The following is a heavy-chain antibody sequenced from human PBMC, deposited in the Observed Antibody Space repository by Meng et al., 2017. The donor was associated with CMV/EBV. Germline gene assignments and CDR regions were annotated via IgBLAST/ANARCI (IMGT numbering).Heavy chain of an antibody. J-gene: IGHJ4*02. D-gene: IGHD2-2*01. V-gene: IGHV1-2*02. CDR2: INPNSGGT. CDR3: ARTYCSSTSCYPGLDY. Sequence: ASVKVSCKASGYTFTGYYMHWVRQAPGQGLEWMGWINPNSGGTNYAQKFQGRVTMTRDTSISTAYMELSRLRSDDTAVYYCARTYCSSTSCYPGLDYWGQGTLVTVSS. CDR1: GYTFTGYY.